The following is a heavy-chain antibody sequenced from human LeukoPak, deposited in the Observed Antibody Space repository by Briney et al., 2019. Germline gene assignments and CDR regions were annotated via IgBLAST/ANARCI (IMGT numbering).Heavy chain of an antibody. CDR3: ARDSIAVAGLDY. CDR2: INPSGGST. D-gene: IGHD6-19*01. J-gene: IGHJ4*02. Sequence: ASVKVSCKASGYTFTSYYMHWVRQTPGQGREWMGIINPSGGSTSYAQKFQGRVTMTRDTSTSTVYMELSSLRSEDTAVYYCARDSIAVAGLDYWGQGTLVTVSS. V-gene: IGHV1-46*01. CDR1: GYTFTSYY.